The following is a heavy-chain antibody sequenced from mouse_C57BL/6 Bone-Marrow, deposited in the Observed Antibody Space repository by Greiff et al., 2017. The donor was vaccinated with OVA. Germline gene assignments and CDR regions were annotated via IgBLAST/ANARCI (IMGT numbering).Heavy chain of an antibody. J-gene: IGHJ3*01. CDR3: ARERGYGNYAWFAY. Sequence: EVQVVESGGGLVKPGGSLKLSCAASGFTFSSYTMSWVRQTPEKRLEWVATISGGGGNTYYPDSVKGRFTISRDNAKNTLYLQMSSLRSEDTALYYCARERGYGNYAWFAYWGQGTLVTVSA. D-gene: IGHD2-1*01. CDR1: GFTFSSYT. V-gene: IGHV5-9*01. CDR2: ISGGGGNT.